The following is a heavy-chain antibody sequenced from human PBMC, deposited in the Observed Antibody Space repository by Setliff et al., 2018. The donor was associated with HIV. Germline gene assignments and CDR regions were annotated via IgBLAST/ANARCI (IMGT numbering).Heavy chain of an antibody. CDR1: GFTFSSYS. D-gene: IGHD1-20*01. V-gene: IGHV3-21*01. J-gene: IGHJ6*02. CDR2: ISSISTYI. Sequence: PGGSLRLSCAASGFTFSSYSMNWVRQAPGKGLEWVSSISSISTYIYYADSVKGRFTISRDNAKNSLYPQMNSLRAEDTAVYYCARDPGRYNGMDVWGQGTTVTVSS. CDR3: ARDPGRYNGMDV.